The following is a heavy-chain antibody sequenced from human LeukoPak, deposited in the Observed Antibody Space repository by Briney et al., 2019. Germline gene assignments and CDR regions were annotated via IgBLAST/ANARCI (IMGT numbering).Heavy chain of an antibody. V-gene: IGHV4-38-2*02. CDR3: ARDQGRWLVRTFDY. D-gene: IGHD6-19*01. Sequence: PSETLSLTCTVSGYSMSSGYYWGWIRQPPEGGLEWIGSMYHTGSTYYNPSLKSRVTISVDTSKNQFSLKLSSVTAADTAVYYCARDQGRWLVRTFDYWGQGTLVTVSS. CDR1: GYSMSSGYY. CDR2: MYHTGST. J-gene: IGHJ4*02.